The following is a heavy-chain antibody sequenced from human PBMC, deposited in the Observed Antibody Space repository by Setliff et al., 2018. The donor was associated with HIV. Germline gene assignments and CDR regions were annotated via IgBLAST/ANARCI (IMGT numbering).Heavy chain of an antibody. Sequence: ASVKVSCKASGYTFTSYYIHWVRQAPGQGLEWMGRINPSGGSTSYAQKLQGRVTMTTDTSTSTAYMELRSLRSDDTAVYYCARDHTYYGMDVWGQGTTVTVSS. CDR1: GYTFTSYY. CDR2: INPSGGST. V-gene: IGHV1-46*01. CDR3: ARDHTYYGMDV. J-gene: IGHJ6*02.